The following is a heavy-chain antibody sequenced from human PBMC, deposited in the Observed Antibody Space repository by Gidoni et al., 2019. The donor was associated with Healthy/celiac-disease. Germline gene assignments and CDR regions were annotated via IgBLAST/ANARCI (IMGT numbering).Heavy chain of an antibody. CDR1: GFTFSSDG. Sequence: QVQLVESGGGVVQHGGSLILSFAASGFTFSSDGMHWVRKAPGKGLEWVAVRRYDGRNKYYADSVKGRFTISRDNSKNTLYLQRNSLRAEDTAVYYCAKDMVQGYFDYWGQGTLVTVSS. V-gene: IGHV3-30*02. J-gene: IGHJ4*02. CDR2: RRYDGRNK. D-gene: IGHD3-10*01. CDR3: AKDMVQGYFDY.